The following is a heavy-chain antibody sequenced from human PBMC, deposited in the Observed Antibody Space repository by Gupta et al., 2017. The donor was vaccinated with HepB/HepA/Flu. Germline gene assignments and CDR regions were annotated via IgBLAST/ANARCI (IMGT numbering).Heavy chain of an antibody. CDR2: IIPILGIA. J-gene: IGHJ4*02. D-gene: IGHD3-22*01. CDR3: AREKYACSSGYLPFDY. Sequence: QVQLVQSGAEVKKPGSSVKVSCKASGGTFSSYAISWVRQAPGQGLEWMGRIIPILGIANYAQKFQGRVTITADKSTSTAYMELSSLRSEDTAVYYCAREKYACSSGYLPFDYWGQGTLVTVSS. V-gene: IGHV1-69*04. CDR1: GGTFSSYA.